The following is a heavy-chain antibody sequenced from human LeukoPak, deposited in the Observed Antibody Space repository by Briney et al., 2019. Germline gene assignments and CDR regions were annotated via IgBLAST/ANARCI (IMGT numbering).Heavy chain of an antibody. CDR2: INHSGST. J-gene: IGHJ3*02. D-gene: IGHD2-21*02. CDR1: GGSFSGYY. V-gene: IGHV4-34*01. Sequence: PSETLSLTCAVYGGSFSGYYWSWIRQPPGKGLEWIGEINHSGSTNYNPSLKSRVTISVDTSKNQFSLKLSSVTAADTAVYYCARDKCGGDCSTFDIWGQGTMVTVSS. CDR3: ARDKCGGDCSTFDI.